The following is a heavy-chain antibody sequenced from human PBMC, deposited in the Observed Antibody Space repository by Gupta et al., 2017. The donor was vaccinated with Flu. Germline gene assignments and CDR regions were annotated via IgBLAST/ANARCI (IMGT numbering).Heavy chain of an antibody. CDR1: GYTFTSYS. CDR2: INPSGGST. J-gene: IGHJ4*02. D-gene: IGHD5-24*01. V-gene: IGHV1-46*01. Sequence: KVPCKASGYTFTSYSIHCVRQAPGQGLEWMGIINPSGGSTGYAQKSQGRVTMIRDTCTSTVYMELSSLRSEDTDVYYCARDRHAYNIDDWGQRTLVTVSS. CDR3: ARDRHAYNIDD.